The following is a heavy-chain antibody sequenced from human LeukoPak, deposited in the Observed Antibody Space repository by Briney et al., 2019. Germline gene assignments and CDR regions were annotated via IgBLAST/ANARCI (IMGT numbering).Heavy chain of an antibody. CDR3: ARVEIVGYYGSGSHFDY. Sequence: SETLSLTCAVSGGSISSNNWWIRVRQSPEKGLEWIGEIYHDGSTNYNPSLKSRVTISMDKSKNQLSLKLNFVTAADTAVYYCARVEIVGYYGSGSHFDYWGQGTLVTVSS. CDR1: GGSISSNNW. J-gene: IGHJ4*02. CDR2: IYHDGST. V-gene: IGHV4-4*02. D-gene: IGHD3-10*01.